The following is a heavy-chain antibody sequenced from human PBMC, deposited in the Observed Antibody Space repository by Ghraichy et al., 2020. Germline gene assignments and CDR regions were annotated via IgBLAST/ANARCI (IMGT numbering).Heavy chain of an antibody. CDR1: GGSFTGYY. CDR3: ARAERYSYAFGYYYFMDV. J-gene: IGHJ6*03. Sequence: SETLSLTCAVYGGSFTGYYWSWIRQPPGKGLEWIGESRYTGSTKYNPSLESRVTVSVDTSNNQFSLKLSSVTAADTGIYYCARAERYSYAFGYYYFMDVWGKGTTVTVSS. CDR2: SRYTGST. V-gene: IGHV4-34*01. D-gene: IGHD3-16*01.